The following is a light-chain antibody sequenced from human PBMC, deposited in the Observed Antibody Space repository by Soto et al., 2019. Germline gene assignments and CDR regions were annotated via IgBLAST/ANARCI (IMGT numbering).Light chain of an antibody. CDR1: QSVANGH. V-gene: IGKV3-20*01. Sequence: EIVLTQSPGTLSLSPGERATLSCRASQSVANGHLAWYQQRPGQAPRLLIYGTFSRVDGLPDRFSGSGFGTDFTLTISRLEPEDFAVYYCQQFDVSPLTFGGGTKVEFK. J-gene: IGKJ4*01. CDR3: QQFDVSPLT. CDR2: GTF.